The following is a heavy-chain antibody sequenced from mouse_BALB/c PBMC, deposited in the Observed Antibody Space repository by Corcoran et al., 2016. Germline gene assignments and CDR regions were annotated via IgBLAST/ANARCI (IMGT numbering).Heavy chain of an antibody. D-gene: IGHD1-1*01. CDR3: ARDYYGSRKGCAY. V-gene: IGHV1-18*01. CDR2: INPNYDST. CDR1: GYTFTDYN. J-gene: IGHJ3*01. Sequence: EVQLQQFGAELVKPGASVKISCKASGYTFTDYNMDWVKQSHGKSLEWIGDINPNYDSTSYNQRFKGKATLPVDKTSSTAYMESRRLTAEDTAVNYCARDYYGSRKGCAYWGQGTLVTDPA.